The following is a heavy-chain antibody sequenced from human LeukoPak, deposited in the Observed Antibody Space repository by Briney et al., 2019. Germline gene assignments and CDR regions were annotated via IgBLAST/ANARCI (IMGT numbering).Heavy chain of an antibody. Sequence: SVKVSCKASGGTFSSYAISWVRQAPGQGLEWMGRIIPILGIANCAQKFQGRVTITADKSTSTAYMELSSLRSEDTAVYYCARDPPEGGSPEAWWFDPWGQGTLVTVSS. CDR3: ARDPPEGGSPEAWWFDP. CDR2: IIPILGIA. D-gene: IGHD1-26*01. V-gene: IGHV1-69*04. CDR1: GGTFSSYA. J-gene: IGHJ5*02.